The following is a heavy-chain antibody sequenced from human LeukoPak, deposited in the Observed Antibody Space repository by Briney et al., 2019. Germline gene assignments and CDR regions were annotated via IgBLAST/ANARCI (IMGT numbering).Heavy chain of an antibody. Sequence: PSETLSLTCAVSGYSISSGFHWGWLRQSPGKGLEWIGSIFHGGNAYYNPSLKSRVTISVDTSMNQFSLRVTSVTAADTAVYYCARTRYCSGATCYSPELFDSWGQGTLVTVSS. D-gene: IGHD2-15*01. CDR2: IFHGGNA. V-gene: IGHV4-38-2*01. CDR1: GYSISSGFH. CDR3: ARTRYCSGATCYSPELFDS. J-gene: IGHJ4*02.